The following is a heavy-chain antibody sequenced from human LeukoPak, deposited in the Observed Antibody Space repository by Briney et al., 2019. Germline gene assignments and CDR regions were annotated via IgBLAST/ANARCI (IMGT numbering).Heavy chain of an antibody. CDR3: TTGDGGNSGGYYFDY. CDR1: GFTFSNAW. CDR2: IKSKTDGGTT. V-gene: IGHV3-15*01. Sequence: GGSLRLSCAASGFTFSNAWMSWVRQAPGKGLEWVGRIKSKTDGGTTDYAAPVKGRFTISRDDSKNTLYLQMNSLRTEDTAVYYCTTGDGGNSGGYYFDYWGQGTLVTVSS. J-gene: IGHJ4*02. D-gene: IGHD4-23*01.